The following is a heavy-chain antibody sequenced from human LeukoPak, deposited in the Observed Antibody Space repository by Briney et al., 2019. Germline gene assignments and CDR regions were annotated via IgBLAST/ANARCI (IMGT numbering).Heavy chain of an antibody. D-gene: IGHD3-22*01. CDR1: GGTFSSYA. CDR2: IIPIFGTA. V-gene: IGHV1-69*01. J-gene: IGHJ4*02. Sequence: GSSVKVSCTASGGTFSSYAIGWVRQAPGQGLEWMGGIIPIFGTANYAQKFQGRVTITADESTSTAYMELSSLRSEDTAVYYCARWTYYDSSSYYFDYWGQGTLVTVSS. CDR3: ARWTYYDSSSYYFDY.